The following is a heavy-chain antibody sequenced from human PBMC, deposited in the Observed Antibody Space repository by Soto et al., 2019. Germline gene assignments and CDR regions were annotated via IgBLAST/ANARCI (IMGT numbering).Heavy chain of an antibody. Sequence: GGSLRLSCAASGFTFSSYSMNWVRQAPGKGLEWVSSISSSSSYIYYADSVKGRFTISRDNAKNSLYLQMNSLRAEDTAVYYCAIDTSVVVAAPVAPFDYWGQGTLVTVSS. V-gene: IGHV3-21*01. D-gene: IGHD2-15*01. J-gene: IGHJ4*02. CDR1: GFTFSSYS. CDR3: AIDTSVVVAAPVAPFDY. CDR2: ISSSSSYI.